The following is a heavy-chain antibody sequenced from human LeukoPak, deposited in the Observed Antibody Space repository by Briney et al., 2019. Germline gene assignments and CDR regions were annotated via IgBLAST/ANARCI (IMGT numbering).Heavy chain of an antibody. CDR3: ARGGYPDYGDSEIDY. D-gene: IGHD4-17*01. CDR2: ISTSSSYI. J-gene: IGHJ4*02. CDR1: GFTFSSYC. Sequence: GGSLRLSCAASGFTFSSYCMSWVRQAPGKGLEWVSSISTSSSYIYYADSVKGRFTISRDNAKNSLYLQMNSLRAEDTAVYYCARGGYPDYGDSEIDYWGQGTLVTVSS. V-gene: IGHV3-21*01.